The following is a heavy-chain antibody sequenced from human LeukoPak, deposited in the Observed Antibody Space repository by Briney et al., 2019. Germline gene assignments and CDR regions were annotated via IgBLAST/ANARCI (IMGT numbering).Heavy chain of an antibody. D-gene: IGHD6-13*01. J-gene: IGHJ4*02. Sequence: KPSETLSLTCTVSGGSISSYYWTWIRQPPGKGLEWIGYIYYSGSTNYNPSLKSRVTISIGTPKSRFSLKLSSVTAADTAVYYCARGQGSSWYYLDHWGQGILVTVFS. CDR1: GGSISSYY. V-gene: IGHV4-59*01. CDR3: ARGQGSSWYYLDH. CDR2: IYYSGST.